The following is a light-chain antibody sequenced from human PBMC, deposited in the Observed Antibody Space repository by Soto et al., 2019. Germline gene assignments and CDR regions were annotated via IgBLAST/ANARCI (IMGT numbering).Light chain of an antibody. J-gene: IGKJ2*01. V-gene: IGKV3-20*01. Sequence: EIVLTQSPCTLYLSPGDRATLSCRASQRFSNSYLAWSQHKSGQDPRRLIYDASTRAAGVPDRVTGGGSGTHVSVTISGVEPEDFALYFCQHYERPTFAVGQGTRLAI. CDR2: DAS. CDR3: QHYERPTFA. CDR1: QRFSNSY.